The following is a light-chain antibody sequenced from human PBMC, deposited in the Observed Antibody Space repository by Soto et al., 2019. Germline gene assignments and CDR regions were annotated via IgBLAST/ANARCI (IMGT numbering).Light chain of an antibody. CDR3: QNYNSGPRT. J-gene: IGKJ1*01. V-gene: IGKV1-27*01. CDR2: AAS. CDR1: QGISNY. Sequence: DIQMTQSPSSLSASAGDRVTITCRASQGISNYLAWYQQKPGKVPKLLIYAASTLQSGVPSRFSGSGSGTDFTLTISSLQPDDVSTYYCQNYNSGPRTFGQGTKVEIK.